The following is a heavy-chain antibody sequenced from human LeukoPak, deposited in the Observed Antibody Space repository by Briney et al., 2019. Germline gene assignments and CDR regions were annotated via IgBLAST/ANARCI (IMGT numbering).Heavy chain of an antibody. CDR2: IYHSGGT. Sequence: PSETLSLTCSVSGDSISRSSYYWAWIRQPPGKGLEWIGSIYHSGGTYYNPSLKSRVTISVDTSKNQFSLKLSSVTAADTAVYYCARGAPRPTYYDFWSGYSDYYFDYWGQGTLVTVSS. D-gene: IGHD3-3*01. CDR3: ARGAPRPTYYDFWSGYSDYYFDY. CDR1: GDSISRSSYY. J-gene: IGHJ4*02. V-gene: IGHV4-39*01.